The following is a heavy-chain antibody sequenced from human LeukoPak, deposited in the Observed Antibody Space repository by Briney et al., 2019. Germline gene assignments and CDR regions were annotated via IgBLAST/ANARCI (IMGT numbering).Heavy chain of an antibody. CDR3: ARELSGYDPNLYYYYYYMDV. D-gene: IGHD5-12*01. Sequence: SQTLSLTCAISGDSVSSNSAAWNWIRQSPSRGLEWLGRTYYRSKWYNDYAVSVKSRITINPDTSKNQFSLQLNSVTPEDTAVYYCARELSGYDPNLYYYYYYMDVWGKGTTVTVSS. CDR1: GDSVSSNSAA. CDR2: TYYRSKWYN. J-gene: IGHJ6*03. V-gene: IGHV6-1*01.